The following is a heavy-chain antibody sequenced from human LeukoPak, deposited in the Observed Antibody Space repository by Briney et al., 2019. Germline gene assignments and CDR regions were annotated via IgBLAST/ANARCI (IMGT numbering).Heavy chain of an antibody. CDR2: IYYSGST. CDR3: ARTYCSGGSCHFDY. J-gene: IGHJ4*02. V-gene: IGHV4-39*01. CDR1: GGSISSSSYY. Sequence: SETLSLTCTVSGGSISSSSYYWGWIRQPPGKVLEWIGSIYYSGSTYYNPSLKSRVTISVDTSKNQFSLKLSSVTAADTAVYYCARTYCSGGSCHFDYWGQGTLVTVSS. D-gene: IGHD2-15*01.